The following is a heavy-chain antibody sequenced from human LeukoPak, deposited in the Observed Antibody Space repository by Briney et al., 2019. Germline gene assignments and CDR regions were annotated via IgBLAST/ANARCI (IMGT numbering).Heavy chain of an antibody. CDR3: AKENLLPAGGTLGS. V-gene: IGHV3-30*18. Sequence: GGSLRLSCEASGFSFSSYGMHWVRQAPGKGLEWVAVISYDGSNKYYAHSVKGRFTISRDNSKDTLDLQMDSLRAEDTAIYYCAKENLLPAGGTLGSWGQGTLVTVSS. CDR2: ISYDGSNK. D-gene: IGHD6-13*01. CDR1: GFSFSSYG. J-gene: IGHJ5*02.